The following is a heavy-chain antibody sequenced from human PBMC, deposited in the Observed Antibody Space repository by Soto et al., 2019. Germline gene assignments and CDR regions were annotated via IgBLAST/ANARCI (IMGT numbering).Heavy chain of an antibody. Sequence: SETLSLTCTVSGGSISTTSYYWGWIRQPPGKGLEWIGSIYYSGSTNYNPSLKSRVTISVDTSENQFSLKLTSVTAADTAVYYCSRRGQYRYYYGMDVWGQGTTVTAP. CDR2: IYYSGST. J-gene: IGHJ6*02. CDR1: GGSISTTSYY. CDR3: SRRGQYRYYYGMDV. V-gene: IGHV4-39*01. D-gene: IGHD2-2*01.